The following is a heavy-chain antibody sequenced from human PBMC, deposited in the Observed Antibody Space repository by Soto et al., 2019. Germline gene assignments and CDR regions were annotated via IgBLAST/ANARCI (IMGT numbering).Heavy chain of an antibody. CDR1: GGSISSGDYY. CDR2: IYYSGST. J-gene: IGHJ6*02. Sequence: QVQLQESGPGLVKPSQTLSLTCTVSGGSISSGDYYWSWIRQPPGKGLEWIGYIYYSGSTYYNPSLKSRVTISVDTSKNQFSLKLSSLTAADTAVYYCAARGYDSSGYYYAGRGMDVWGQGTTVTVSS. V-gene: IGHV4-30-4*01. D-gene: IGHD3-22*01. CDR3: AARGYDSSGYYYAGRGMDV.